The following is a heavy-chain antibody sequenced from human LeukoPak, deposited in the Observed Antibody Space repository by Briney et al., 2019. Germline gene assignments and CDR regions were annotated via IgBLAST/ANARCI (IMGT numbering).Heavy chain of an antibody. D-gene: IGHD2-15*01. CDR2: ISWNSGSI. V-gene: IGHV3-9*01. J-gene: IGHJ4*02. CDR3: AKVPPGYCSGGSCSHFDY. Sequence: GRSLRLSCAASGFTFDDYAMHWVRQAPGKGLEWVSGISWNSGSIGYADSVKGRFTISRDNAKNSLYLQMNSLRAEDTALYYCAKVPPGYCSGGSCSHFDYWGQGTLVTVSS. CDR1: GFTFDDYA.